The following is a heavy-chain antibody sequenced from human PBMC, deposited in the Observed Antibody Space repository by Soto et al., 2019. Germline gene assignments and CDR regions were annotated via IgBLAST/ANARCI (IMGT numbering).Heavy chain of an antibody. CDR3: AKDPYYYGSGSYYRYFDY. V-gene: IGHV3-9*01. CDR1: GFTFDDYA. CDR2: ISWNSGSI. D-gene: IGHD3-10*01. Sequence: GGSLRLSCAASGFTFDDYAMHWVRQAPGKGLEWVSGISWNSGSIGYADSVKGRFTISRDNAKNSLYLQMNSLRAEDTALYYCAKDPYYYGSGSYYRYFDYWGQGTLVTVS. J-gene: IGHJ4*02.